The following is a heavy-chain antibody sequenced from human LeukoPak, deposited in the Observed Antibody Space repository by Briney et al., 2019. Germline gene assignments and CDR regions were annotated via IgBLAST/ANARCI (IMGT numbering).Heavy chain of an antibody. V-gene: IGHV7-4-1*02. D-gene: IGHD3-22*01. J-gene: IGHJ4*02. Sequence: ASVKVSCKASGGTFNNYAFSWVRQAPGQGLEWMGWINTNTGNPTYAQGFTGRFDFSLDTSVSTAYLQISSLKAEDTAVYYCASVNTYYYDSSGYYFDYWGQGTLVTVSS. CDR1: GGTFNNYA. CDR3: ASVNTYYYDSSGYYFDY. CDR2: INTNTGNP.